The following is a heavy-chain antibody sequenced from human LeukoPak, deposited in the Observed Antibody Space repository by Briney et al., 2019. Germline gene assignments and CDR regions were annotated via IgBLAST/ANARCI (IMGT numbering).Heavy chain of an antibody. CDR2: ISSSSSTI. J-gene: IGHJ4*02. Sequence: GGSLRLSCVASGFTFSSYSMNWVRQAPGKGLEWVSYISSSSSTIYYADSVKGRFTISRDNAKNSLYLQMNSLRAEDTAVYYCARTYCSGGSRYSGFDYWGQGTLVTVSS. V-gene: IGHV3-48*01. CDR3: ARTYCSGGSRYSGFDY. CDR1: GFTFSSYS. D-gene: IGHD2-15*01.